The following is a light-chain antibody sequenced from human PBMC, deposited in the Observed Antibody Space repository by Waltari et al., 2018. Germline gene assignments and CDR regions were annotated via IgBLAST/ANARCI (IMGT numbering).Light chain of an antibody. J-gene: IGKJ5*01. CDR3: QNYVPLPGA. Sequence: EIVMTHSPGTLSLSPGERATLSRWASQSVSRALVWYQKKPGQAPRLLISGAATRAPAILDEFSGSGSGTDYSLPINRLGPYDFSVYDWQNYVPLPGAFG. V-gene: IGKV3-20*01. CDR1: QSVSRA. CDR2: GAA.